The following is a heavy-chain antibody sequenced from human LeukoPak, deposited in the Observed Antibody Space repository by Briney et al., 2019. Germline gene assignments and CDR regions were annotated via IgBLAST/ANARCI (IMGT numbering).Heavy chain of an antibody. CDR1: GFTFSSYG. Sequence: GGSLRLSCAASGFTFSSYGMSWVRQAPGKGLEWVSAISGSGGSTYYADSVKGRFTISRDNSKNTLYLQMNSLRAEDTAVYYCAKVRSYYYDSSGYYADYWGQGTLVTVSS. CDR3: AKVRSYYYDSSGYYADY. J-gene: IGHJ4*02. D-gene: IGHD3-22*01. CDR2: ISGSGGST. V-gene: IGHV3-23*01.